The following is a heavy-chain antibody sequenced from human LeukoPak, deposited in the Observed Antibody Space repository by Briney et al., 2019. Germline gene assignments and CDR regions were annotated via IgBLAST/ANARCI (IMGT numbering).Heavy chain of an antibody. J-gene: IGHJ2*01. CDR3: ARQDDYGLWYFDL. D-gene: IGHD4-17*01. CDR1: GGSISSYY. Sequence: PSETLSLTCTVSGGSISSYYWSWIRQPPGKGLEWIGYIYYSGSTNYNPSLKSRVTISVDTSENQFSLKLSSVTAADTAVYYCARQDDYGLWYFDLWGRGTLVTVSS. CDR2: IYYSGST. V-gene: IGHV4-59*08.